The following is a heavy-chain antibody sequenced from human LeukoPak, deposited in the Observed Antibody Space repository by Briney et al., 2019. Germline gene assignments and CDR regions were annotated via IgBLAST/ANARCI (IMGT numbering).Heavy chain of an antibody. J-gene: IGHJ4*02. Sequence: GGSLRLSCAASGFTFSTYNMNWVRQAPGKGLEWVSYISTRSNTIYYADSVKGRFTISRDNAKNSLYLQMNSLRAEDTAVYYCARDVSGGSAALDYWGQGTLVTVSS. CDR3: ARDVSGGSAALDY. CDR2: ISTRSNTI. D-gene: IGHD2-15*01. CDR1: GFTFSTYN. V-gene: IGHV3-48*04.